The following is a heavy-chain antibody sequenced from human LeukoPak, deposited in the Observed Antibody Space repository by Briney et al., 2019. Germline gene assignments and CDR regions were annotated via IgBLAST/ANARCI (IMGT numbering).Heavy chain of an antibody. CDR1: GFTFDDYA. D-gene: IGHD1-26*01. J-gene: IGHJ4*02. V-gene: IGHV3-9*01. CDR2: ISWNSGSI. CDR3: AREAGCIVGATCAFDY. Sequence: GGPLRLSCAASGFTFDDYAMHWVRQAPGKGLEWVSGISWNSGSIGYADSVKGRFTISRDNAKNSLYLQMNSLRAEDTAVYYCAREAGCIVGATCAFDYWGQGTLVTVSS.